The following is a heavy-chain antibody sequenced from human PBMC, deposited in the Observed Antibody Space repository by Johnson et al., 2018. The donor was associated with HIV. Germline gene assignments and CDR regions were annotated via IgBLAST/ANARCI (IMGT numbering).Heavy chain of an antibody. CDR1: GFTFSSYA. Sequence: VQLVESGGGLVQPGGSLRLSCAASGFTFSSYAMSWVRQAPGKGLEWVSAISGSGGSTYYADSVKGRFTISRDNSKNTLYLQMHSLRDEDTAVYYCARDLRGANWHDVFDIWGQGTMVTVSS. D-gene: IGHD1-26*01. J-gene: IGHJ3*02. CDR3: ARDLRGANWHDVFDI. CDR2: ISGSGGST. V-gene: IGHV3-23*04.